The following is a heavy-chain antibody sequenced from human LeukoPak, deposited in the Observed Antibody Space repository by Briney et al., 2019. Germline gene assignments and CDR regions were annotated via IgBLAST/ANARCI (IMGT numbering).Heavy chain of an antibody. CDR1: GFTFTSSA. CDR2: IFVGSGNT. J-gene: IGHJ6*03. Sequence: SVKVSCKASGFTFTSSAMQWVRQARGQRLEWIGWIFVGSGNTNYAQKFQERVTITRDMSTSTAYMELRSLRSDDTAVYYCARGSSSNRGPRYYYYYMDVWGKGTTVTVSS. V-gene: IGHV1-58*02. CDR3: ARGSSSNRGPRYYYYYMDV. D-gene: IGHD6-6*01.